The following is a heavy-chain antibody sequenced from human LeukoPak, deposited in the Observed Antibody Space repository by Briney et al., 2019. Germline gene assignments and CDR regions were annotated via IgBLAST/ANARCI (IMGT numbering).Heavy chain of an antibody. CDR3: AREGVKDAYYYGSGSYLGY. D-gene: IGHD3-10*01. J-gene: IGHJ4*02. CDR1: GFTVSSNY. Sequence: GGSLRLSCAASGFTVSSNYMNWVRQAPGKGLEWVSVIYSGGSTYYADSVKGRFTISRDNAKNSLYLQMNSLRAEDTAVYYCAREGVKDAYYYGSGSYLGYWGQGTLVTVSS. CDR2: IYSGGST. V-gene: IGHV3-53*01.